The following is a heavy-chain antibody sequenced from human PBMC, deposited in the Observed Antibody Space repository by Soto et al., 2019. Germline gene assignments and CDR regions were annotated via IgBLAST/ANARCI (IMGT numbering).Heavy chain of an antibody. CDR1: GGSVSSPHW. CDR2: MYRNGAT. V-gene: IGHV4-4*02. Sequence: QVQLRESGPGLVKPSGTLSLTCDVSGGSVSSPHWWNWVRQPPGKGLEWIGEMYRNGATNFNPSLKSRVTISVDTSKNQFSLNMKSVTAADTAVYYCARGYYDTIGYQSFDYWGQGTLVTVSS. D-gene: IGHD3-22*01. J-gene: IGHJ4*02. CDR3: ARGYYDTIGYQSFDY.